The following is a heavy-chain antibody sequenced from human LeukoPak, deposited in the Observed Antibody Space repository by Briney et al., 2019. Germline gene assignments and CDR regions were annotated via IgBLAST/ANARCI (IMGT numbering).Heavy chain of an antibody. V-gene: IGHV1-8*01. D-gene: IGHD5-12*01. J-gene: IGHJ4*02. CDR3: ATQGVDGVLRSPPLGY. CDR2: MNPNSGNT. CDR1: GYTFTSYD. Sequence: ASVKVSCKASGYTFTSYDINWVRQATGQGLEWMGWMNPNSGNTGYAQKFQGRVTMTRNTSISTAYMELSSLRSEDTAVYYCATQGVDGVLRSPPLGYWGQGTLVTVSS.